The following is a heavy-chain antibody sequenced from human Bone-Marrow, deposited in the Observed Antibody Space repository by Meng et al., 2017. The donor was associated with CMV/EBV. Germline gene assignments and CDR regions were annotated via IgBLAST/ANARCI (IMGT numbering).Heavy chain of an antibody. V-gene: IGHV4-39*01. CDR2: VFSSGGT. Sequence: SETLSLTCTVSGASISSQSYHWGWIRQPPGKGPEWIGNVFSSGGTYYNTSLKSRVTVSADMSKNEFSLKLTSVTAADTGVYYCARGLTRAAFELWGQGAMVTVSS. CDR3: ARGLTRAAFEL. D-gene: IGHD7-27*01. J-gene: IGHJ3*01. CDR1: GASISSQSYH.